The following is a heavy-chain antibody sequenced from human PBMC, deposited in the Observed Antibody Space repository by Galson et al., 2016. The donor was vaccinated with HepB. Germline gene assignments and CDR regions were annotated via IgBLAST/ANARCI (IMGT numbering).Heavy chain of an antibody. CDR1: GFTFSSNY. J-gene: IGHJ4*02. Sequence: SLRLSCAASGFTFSSNYMSWVRQAPGKGLEWVSVIYSGGDTYYADSVKGRFTISRDSSKNTLYLQMNSLRAEDTAVYYCARGGSWAGYWGQGTLVTVSS. CDR3: ARGGSWAGY. D-gene: IGHD3-10*01. CDR2: IYSGGDT. V-gene: IGHV3-53*01.